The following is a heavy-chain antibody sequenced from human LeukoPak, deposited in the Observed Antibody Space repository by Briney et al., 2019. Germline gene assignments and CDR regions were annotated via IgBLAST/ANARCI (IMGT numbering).Heavy chain of an antibody. Sequence: PGGSLRLSCAASGFTFSSYAMSWVRQAPGKGLEWVSAISGSGGSTYYADSVKGRFTISRDNSKNTLSLQMNSLRAEDTAVYYCARVWFGELKVNVWGQGTTVTVSS. J-gene: IGHJ6*02. V-gene: IGHV3-23*01. CDR2: ISGSGGST. CDR3: ARVWFGELKVNV. CDR1: GFTFSSYA. D-gene: IGHD3-10*01.